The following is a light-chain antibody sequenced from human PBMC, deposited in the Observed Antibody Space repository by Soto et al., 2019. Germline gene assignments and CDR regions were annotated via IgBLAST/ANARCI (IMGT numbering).Light chain of an antibody. CDR2: STN. CDR1: SGSVSTSYY. Sequence: QAVVTQEPSFSVSPGRTVTLTCGLSSGSVSTSYYPSWYQQTPGQAPRTLIYSTNTRSSGVPDRFSGSILGNKAALTITGAQADDESDYYCVLYMGSGIYFFGTGTKLTVL. J-gene: IGLJ1*01. V-gene: IGLV8-61*01. CDR3: VLYMGSGIYF.